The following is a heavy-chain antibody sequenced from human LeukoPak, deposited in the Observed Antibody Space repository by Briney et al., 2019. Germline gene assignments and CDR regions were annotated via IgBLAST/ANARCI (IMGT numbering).Heavy chain of an antibody. D-gene: IGHD2-2*01. V-gene: IGHV4-61*02. CDR3: ARGLVGCSSTSCFQRGYYYYYMDV. CDR1: GGSISSGSYY. Sequence: SQTLSLTCTVSGGSISSGSYYWSWIRQPAGKGLEWIGRIYTSGSTNYNPSLKSRVTMSVDTSKNQFSLKLSSVTAADTAVYYCARGLVGCSSTSCFQRGYYYYYMDVWGKGTTVTVSS. J-gene: IGHJ6*03. CDR2: IYTSGST.